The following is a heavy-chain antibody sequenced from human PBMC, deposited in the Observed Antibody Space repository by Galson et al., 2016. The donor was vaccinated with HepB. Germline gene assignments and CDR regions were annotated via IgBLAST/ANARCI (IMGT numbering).Heavy chain of an antibody. CDR3: VTGDYDRSGYT. CDR1: AYSFASYW. J-gene: IGHJ5*02. D-gene: IGHD3-22*01. V-gene: IGHV5-10-1*01. Sequence: QSGAEVKKPGESLTISCKGSAYSFASYWTSWVRQMPGKGLEWMGRIDPSDSETNYSPSFRGHVTISADKSISTAYLQWSRLKVSDTAMYFCVTGDYDRSGYTWGQGTLVIVSS. CDR2: IDPSDSET.